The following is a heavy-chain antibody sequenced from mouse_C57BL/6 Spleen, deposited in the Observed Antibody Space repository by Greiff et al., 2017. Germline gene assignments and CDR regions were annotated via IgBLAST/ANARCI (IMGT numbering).Heavy chain of an antibody. J-gene: IGHJ3*01. V-gene: IGHV1-76*01. CDR2: IYPGSGNT. CDR1: GYTFTDYY. D-gene: IGHD1-1*01. CDR3: ARDGDYGSSSWFAY. Sequence: QVQLKESGAELVRPGASVKLSCKASGYTFTDYYINWVKQRPGQGLEWIARIYPGSGNTYYNEKFKGKATLTAEKSSSTAYMQLSSLTSEDSAVYFCARDGDYGSSSWFAYWGQGTLVTVSA.